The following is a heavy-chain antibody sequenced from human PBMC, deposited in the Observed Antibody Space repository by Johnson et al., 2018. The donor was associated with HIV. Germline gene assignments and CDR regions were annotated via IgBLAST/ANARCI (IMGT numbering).Heavy chain of an antibody. D-gene: IGHD3-9*01. CDR2: IYSGGST. J-gene: IGHJ3*02. CDR1: GFTVSSNY. CDR3: ASVYYDILTGYYYDAFDI. Sequence: VQLVESGGGLIQPGGSLRLSCAASGFTVSSNYMSWVRQAPGKGLEWVSVIYSGGSTYYADSVKGRFTISRDNSKNTLYLQMNSLRAEATAVYYCASVYYDILTGYYYDAFDICGQGTMVTVSS. V-gene: IGHV3-53*01.